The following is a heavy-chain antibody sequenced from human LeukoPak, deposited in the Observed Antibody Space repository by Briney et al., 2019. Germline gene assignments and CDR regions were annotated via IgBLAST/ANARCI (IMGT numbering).Heavy chain of an antibody. CDR3: ARYRRNNDYYPDD. Sequence: SETLSLTCTVSGGSISGYYWSWIRQPPGKGLEWIGYIYYSGSTNYNPSLQSRVTMSIDTSKNQFSLKLRSLTAADTAVYYCARYRRNNDYYPDDWGQGILVTVSS. D-gene: IGHD2-8*01. CDR1: GGSISGYY. J-gene: IGHJ4*02. V-gene: IGHV4-59*01. CDR2: IYYSGST.